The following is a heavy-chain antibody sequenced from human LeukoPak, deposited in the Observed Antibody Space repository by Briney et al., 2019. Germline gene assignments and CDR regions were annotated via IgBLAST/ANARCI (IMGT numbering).Heavy chain of an antibody. CDR2: ISSSSSYI. Sequence: PGGSLRLSCAASGFTFSIYSMNWVRQAPGKGLEWASSISSSSSYIYYADSVKGRFTISRDNAKNSLYLQMNSLRAEDTAVYYCARDSKIQLWLRIVDYYGMDVWGQGTTVTVSS. CDR3: ARDSKIQLWLRIVDYYGMDV. D-gene: IGHD5-18*01. V-gene: IGHV3-21*01. CDR1: GFTFSIYS. J-gene: IGHJ6*02.